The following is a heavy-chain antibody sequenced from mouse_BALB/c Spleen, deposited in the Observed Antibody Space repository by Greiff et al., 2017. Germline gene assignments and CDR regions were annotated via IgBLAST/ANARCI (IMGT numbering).Heavy chain of an antibody. D-gene: IGHD2-3*01. V-gene: IGHV1-4*02. Sequence: QVQLQQSAAELARPGASVKMSCKASGYTFTSYTMHWVKQRPGQGLEWIGYINPSSGYTEYNQKFKDKTTLTADKSSSTAYMQLSSLTSEDSAVYYCARGWLGGAMDYWGQGTSVTVSS. CDR1: GYTFTSYT. CDR3: ARGWLGGAMDY. CDR2: INPSSGYT. J-gene: IGHJ4*01.